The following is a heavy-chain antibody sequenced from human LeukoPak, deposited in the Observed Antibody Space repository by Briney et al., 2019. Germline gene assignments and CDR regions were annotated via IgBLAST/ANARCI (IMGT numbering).Heavy chain of an antibody. D-gene: IGHD3-10*01. CDR1: GGFFSGYY. Sequence: SETLSLTCSDYGGFFSGYYWSWIRQPPGKGLEWIGEVERSGSTNYNPSLKSRVTISVDTSKKQFSLKLTSVTAADTAVYYCVRGYGSGSSWNYWGQGTLVTVSS. CDR2: VERSGST. CDR3: VRGYGSGSSWNY. J-gene: IGHJ4*02. V-gene: IGHV4-34*01.